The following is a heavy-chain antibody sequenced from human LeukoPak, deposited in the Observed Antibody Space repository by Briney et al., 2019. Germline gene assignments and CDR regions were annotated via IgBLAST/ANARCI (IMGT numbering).Heavy chain of an antibody. CDR2: INQGEGEK. V-gene: IGHV3-7*03. CDR3: ARGPFIAGTTAYYFDY. Sequence: GGCLRFSWVDSGFTFSSHWMSWVRQAPGKGLEWVANINQGEGEKYYVDSVKGRFTISRDNAKKSLFLQMNSLRAEDTAVYYCARGPFIAGTTAYYFDYWGQGTLVTVSS. J-gene: IGHJ4*02. D-gene: IGHD1-26*01. CDR1: GFTFSSHW.